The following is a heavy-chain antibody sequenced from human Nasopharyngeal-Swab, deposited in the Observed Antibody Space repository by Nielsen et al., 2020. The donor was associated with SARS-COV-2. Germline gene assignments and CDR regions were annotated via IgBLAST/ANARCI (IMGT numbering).Heavy chain of an antibody. D-gene: IGHD5-18*01. V-gene: IGHV5-51*01. CDR1: GYSFTSYW. J-gene: IGHJ4*02. CDR2: IYPGDSDT. CDR3: ARHDTAMARSFDY. Sequence: KVSCKGSGYSFTSYWIGWVRQMPGKGLEWMGIIYPGDSDTRYSPSFQGQVTISADKSISTAYLQWSSLKASDTAMYYCARHDTAMARSFDYWDQGTLVTVSS.